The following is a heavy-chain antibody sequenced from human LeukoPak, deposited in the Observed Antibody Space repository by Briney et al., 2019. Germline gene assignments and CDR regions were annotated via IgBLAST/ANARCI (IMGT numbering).Heavy chain of an antibody. J-gene: IGHJ5*02. V-gene: IGHV1-46*04. D-gene: IGHD2-15*01. CDR2: INPNSGST. CDR1: GYTCTSYY. CDR3: ARDVVGVAATWLWKKTTHSWFDP. Sequence: GASVKVSCKASGYTCTSYYMHWVRQAPGQGLEWMGRINPNSGSTSYAQKLQGRVTMTRDMSTSTAYMELSRLRSDDTAVYYCARDVVGVAATWLWKKTTHSWFDPWGQGKLVTVSS.